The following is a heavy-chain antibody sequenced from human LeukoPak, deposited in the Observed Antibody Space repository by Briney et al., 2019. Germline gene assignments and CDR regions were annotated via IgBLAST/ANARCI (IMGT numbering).Heavy chain of an antibody. D-gene: IGHD2-15*01. CDR1: GGSISSSSYY. CDR3: ARHRGVVAATYFDY. CDR2: IYYSGST. J-gene: IGHJ4*02. Sequence: SETLSLTCTVSGGSISSSSYYWGWIRQPPGKGLEWIGSIYYSGSTYYNPSLKSRVTISVDTSKNQFSLKLSSVTAADTAVYYCARHRGVVAATYFDYWGQGTLVTVSS. V-gene: IGHV4-39*01.